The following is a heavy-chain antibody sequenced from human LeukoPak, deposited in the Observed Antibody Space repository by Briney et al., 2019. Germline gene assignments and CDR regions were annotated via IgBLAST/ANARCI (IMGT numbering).Heavy chain of an antibody. CDR1: GYTLTELS. D-gene: IGHD6-13*01. CDR3: ATQPGIAAAGTANWFDP. CDR2: FDPEDGET. J-gene: IGHJ5*02. V-gene: IGHV1-24*01. Sequence: ASVKVSCKVSGYTLTELSMHWVRQAPGKGLEWMGGFDPEDGETIYAQRFQGRVTMTEDTSTDTAYMELSSLRSEDTAVYYCATQPGIAAAGTANWFDPWGQGTLVTVSS.